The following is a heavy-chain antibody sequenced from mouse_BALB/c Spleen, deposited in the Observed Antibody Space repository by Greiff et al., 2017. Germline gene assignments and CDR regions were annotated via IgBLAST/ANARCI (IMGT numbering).Heavy chain of an antibody. D-gene: IGHD1-1*01. Sequence: EVKLVESGPGLVKPSQSLSLTCSVTGYSITSGYYWNWIRQFPGNKLEWMGYISYDGSNNYNPSLKNRISITRDTSKNQFFLKLNSVTTEDTATYYCANYYGSSGYYAMDYWGQGTSVTVSS. CDR2: ISYDGSN. J-gene: IGHJ4*01. V-gene: IGHV3-6*02. CDR1: GYSITSGYY. CDR3: ANYYGSSGYYAMDY.